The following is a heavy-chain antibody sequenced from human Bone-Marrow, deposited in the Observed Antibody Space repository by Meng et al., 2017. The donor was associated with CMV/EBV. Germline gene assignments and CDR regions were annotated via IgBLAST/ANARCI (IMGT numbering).Heavy chain of an antibody. V-gene: IGHV4-39*07. Sequence: SETLSLTCTVSDDSISSSTYYWGWIRQPPGKRLEWIASIYYTGSTYYNPPLQSRVTISIDTSKNQFSLMLNSVTAADTAVYYCARRERAERSGYSHFDYWGRGTLVTVSS. J-gene: IGHJ4*02. CDR2: IYYTGST. CDR1: DDSISSSTYY. CDR3: ARRERAERSGYSHFDY. D-gene: IGHD3-3*01.